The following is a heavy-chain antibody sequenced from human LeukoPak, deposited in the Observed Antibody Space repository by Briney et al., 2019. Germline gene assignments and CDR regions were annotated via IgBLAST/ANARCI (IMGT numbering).Heavy chain of an antibody. CDR3: ARRTPGPQLDEYVAYFFDH. Sequence: PSETLSLTCTVSGGSITSFNWIWIRQTPGQALEWIGHIYSSGATKYNPSLRSRATILLDTSKHQLSLKLSSVSAADTAVYYCARRTPGPQLDEYVAYFFDHWGEGSQVSVSS. CDR2: IYSSGAT. CDR1: GGSITSFN. V-gene: IGHV4-4*09. D-gene: IGHD2-2*01. J-gene: IGHJ4*02.